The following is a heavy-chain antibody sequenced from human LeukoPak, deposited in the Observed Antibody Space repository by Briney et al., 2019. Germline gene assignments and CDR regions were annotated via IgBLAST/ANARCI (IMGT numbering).Heavy chain of an antibody. CDR1: GFTFSTYS. Sequence: TSGGSLRLSCAASGFTFSTYSMNWVRQAPGKGLEWVSSISGGSSYIYYADSVKGRFTISRDDAKNSLYLQMNSLRAEDTAVYYCARYCSSSRCPYYYHMDVWGEGTTVTVSS. CDR2: ISGGSSYI. D-gene: IGHD2-2*01. V-gene: IGHV3-21*01. J-gene: IGHJ6*03. CDR3: ARYCSSSRCPYYYHMDV.